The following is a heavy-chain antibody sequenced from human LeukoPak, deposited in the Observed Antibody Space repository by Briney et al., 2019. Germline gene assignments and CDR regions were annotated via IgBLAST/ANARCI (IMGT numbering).Heavy chain of an antibody. CDR3: ARQDCSSGSCYNDY. Sequence: SETLSLTCTVSGGSISSYYWSWIRQTPGKGLEWIGYIYYSGTTNYNPSLRSRVAISLDTSKNQFSLKLSSVTAADTAVYYCARQDCSSGSCYNDYWGQGTLVTVSS. CDR2: IYYSGTT. D-gene: IGHD2-2*02. CDR1: GGSISSYY. V-gene: IGHV4-59*01. J-gene: IGHJ4*02.